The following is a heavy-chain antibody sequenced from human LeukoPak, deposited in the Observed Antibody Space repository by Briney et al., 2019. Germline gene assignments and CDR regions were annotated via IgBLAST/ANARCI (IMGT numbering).Heavy chain of an antibody. J-gene: IGHJ4*02. CDR2: ISTSGGGYT. CDR3: ARDYLRTSDH. CDR1: GFPFSTCA. Sequence: PGGSLRLSCAASGFPFSTCAMTWVRQAPGKGLEWVSAISTSGGGYTFYADSVKGRFTISRDDSENTVFLQMNSLRAGDTAIYYCARDYLRTSDHWGQGTLVTVSS. D-gene: IGHD4-17*01. V-gene: IGHV3-23*01.